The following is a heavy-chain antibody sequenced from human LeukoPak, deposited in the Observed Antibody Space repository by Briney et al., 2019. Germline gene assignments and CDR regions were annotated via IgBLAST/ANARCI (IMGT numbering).Heavy chain of an antibody. J-gene: IGHJ3*02. D-gene: IGHD2-8*02. CDR1: GLIFSSYS. CDR2: ISSSSSYI. CDR3: AVVLAGTDDFDI. V-gene: IGHV3-21*01. Sequence: GGSLRLSCAASGLIFSSYSMNWVRQAPGKGLEWVSSISSSSSYIYYADSVKGRFTISRDNAKNSLYLQMNSLRAEDTAVYYCAVVLAGTDDFDIWGQGTMVTVSS.